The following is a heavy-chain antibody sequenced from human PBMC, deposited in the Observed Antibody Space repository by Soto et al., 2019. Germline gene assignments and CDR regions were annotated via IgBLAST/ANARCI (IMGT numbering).Heavy chain of an antibody. D-gene: IGHD1-20*01. CDR3: ARNRKVSKVSVSYHFED. CDR1: GGSISIGGYY. V-gene: IGHV4-31*03. J-gene: IGHJ4*02. CDR2: IYYSGST. Sequence: SETLSLACTVSGGSISIGGYYWSWIRQHPGKGLEWIGYIYYSGSTYYNPSLKSRVTISVDTSKNQFSLKLSSVTAADAAVYYCARNRKVSKVSVSYHFEDWGQGTQVNVPP.